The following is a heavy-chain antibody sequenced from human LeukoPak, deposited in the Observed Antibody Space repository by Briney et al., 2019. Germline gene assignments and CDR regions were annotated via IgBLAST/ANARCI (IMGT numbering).Heavy chain of an antibody. Sequence: SETLSLTCTVSGSSVSSGHYWGWIRQPPGKGLEWIGSILPGGSTYYSPSLRSRVTISSDTSKNQFSLKLSSVTAADTAVYYCVRDRRGSYPYFFDYWGQGTLVTVSS. CDR3: VRDRRGSYPYFFDY. V-gene: IGHV4-38-2*02. D-gene: IGHD1-26*01. J-gene: IGHJ4*02. CDR1: GSSVSSGHY. CDR2: ILPGGST.